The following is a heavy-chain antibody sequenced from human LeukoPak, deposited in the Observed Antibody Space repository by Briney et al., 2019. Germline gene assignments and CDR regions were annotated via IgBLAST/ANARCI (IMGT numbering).Heavy chain of an antibody. CDR3: ARDRVCSSTSCYDGGRKVNDH. D-gene: IGHD2-2*01. V-gene: IGHV1-18*01. CDR2: ISAYNGNT. J-gene: IGHJ4*02. Sequence: GASVKVSCKASGYTFTSYGISWVRQAPGQGLEWMGWISAYNGNTNYAQKLQGRVTMTTDTSTSTAYMELRSLRSDDTAVYYCARDRVCSSTSCYDGGRKVNDHWGEGTLVTVSS. CDR1: GYTFTSYG.